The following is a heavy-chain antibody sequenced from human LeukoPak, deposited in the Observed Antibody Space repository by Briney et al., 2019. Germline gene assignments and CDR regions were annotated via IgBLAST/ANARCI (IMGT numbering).Heavy chain of an antibody. CDR2: IYYSGST. Sequence: PSETLSLTCTVSGGSISSYYWSWIRQPPGKGLEWIGYIYYSGSTNYNPSLKSRVTISVDTSKNQFSLKLSFVTAADRAVYYCARVSGWYYYDSSGYPDDAFDIWGQGTMVTVSS. D-gene: IGHD3-22*01. J-gene: IGHJ3*02. V-gene: IGHV4-59*01. CDR3: ARVSGWYYYDSSGYPDDAFDI. CDR1: GGSISSYY.